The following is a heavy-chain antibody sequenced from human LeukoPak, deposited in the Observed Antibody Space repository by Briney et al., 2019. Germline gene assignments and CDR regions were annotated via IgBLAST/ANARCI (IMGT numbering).Heavy chain of an antibody. J-gene: IGHJ4*02. V-gene: IGHV4-4*07. CDR3: ARGYYYGSGSPQFDY. D-gene: IGHD3-10*01. CDR2: LYTSGYT. Sequence: SDTLSLTCTVSGDSISSNYWSWIRQPAGKGLEWIGRLYTSGYTNYNPSLKSRVAMSLDTSKNQFSLKLSSVTAADTAVYYCARGYYYGSGSPQFDYWGQGTLVTVSS. CDR1: GDSISSNY.